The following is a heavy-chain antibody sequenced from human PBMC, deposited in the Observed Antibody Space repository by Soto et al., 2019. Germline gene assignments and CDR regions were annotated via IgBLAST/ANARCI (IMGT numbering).Heavy chain of an antibody. D-gene: IGHD6-25*01. V-gene: IGHV2-5*01. CDR3: AQVDDVAALFAY. CDR2: IYWNDDK. Sequence: QITLKESGPTLVKPTQTLTLTCTFSGFSLSTTGEGVGWIRQPPGKALEWLAVIYWNDDKSYSPSLKSRLTISKDTSKKQVVLTMMNMAPVDTGTYYCAQVDDVAALFAYLGQGTLVTVCS. CDR1: GFSLSTTGEG. J-gene: IGHJ4*02.